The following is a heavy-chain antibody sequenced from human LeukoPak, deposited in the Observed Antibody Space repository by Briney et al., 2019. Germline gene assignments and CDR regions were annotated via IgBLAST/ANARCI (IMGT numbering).Heavy chain of an antibody. Sequence: ASVKVSCKASGYTFSSYYMHWVRQAPGQGLEWMGIINPSGGSTSYAQKFQGRVTMTRDMTTSTVYMELSSLRSEDTAVYYCARGNYYGSGSYYYPLRYYYYYMDVWGKGTTVTISS. CDR1: GYTFSSYY. CDR3: ARGNYYGSGSYYYPLRYYYYYMDV. V-gene: IGHV1-46*01. CDR2: INPSGGST. D-gene: IGHD3-10*01. J-gene: IGHJ6*03.